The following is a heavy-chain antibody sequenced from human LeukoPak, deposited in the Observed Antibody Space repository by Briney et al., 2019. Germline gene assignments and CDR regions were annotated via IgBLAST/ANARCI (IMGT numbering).Heavy chain of an antibody. Sequence: GGSLRLSCAASGFTFSSSWMSWVRQAPGKGLEWVANIKEDGGDKYYVDSVKGRFTISRHNAKNSLFLQMNSLRAEDTAVYYCARGRWRHGMGVWGQGTTVTVSS. J-gene: IGHJ6*02. CDR2: IKEDGGDK. CDR1: GFTFSSSW. D-gene: IGHD4-23*01. V-gene: IGHV3-7*05. CDR3: ARGRWRHGMGV.